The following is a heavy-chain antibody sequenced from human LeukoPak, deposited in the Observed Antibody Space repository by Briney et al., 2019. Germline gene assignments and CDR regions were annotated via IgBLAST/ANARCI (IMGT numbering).Heavy chain of an antibody. D-gene: IGHD3-22*01. CDR3: ARGDYYDSSGYPYYFDY. CDR1: GFTFSSYS. CDR2: ISSSSSYI. V-gene: IGHV3-21*01. J-gene: IGHJ4*02. Sequence: GGSLRLSCEASGFTFSSYSMNWVRQAPGKGLEWVSSISSSSSYIYYADSVKGRFTISRDNAKNSLYLQMNSLRAEDTAVYYCARGDYYDSSGYPYYFDYWGQGTLVTVSS.